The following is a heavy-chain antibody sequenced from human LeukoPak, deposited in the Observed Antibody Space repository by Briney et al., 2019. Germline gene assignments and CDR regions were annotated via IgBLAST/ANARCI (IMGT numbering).Heavy chain of an antibody. J-gene: IGHJ4*02. CDR2: ISYDGSKK. D-gene: IGHD6-13*01. CDR1: GSTFSNYA. Sequence: GGSLRLSCATSGSTFSNYAMDWVRQAPGKGLEWVAVISYDGSKKYYADSVKGRFTISRDNSKNTLYLQMNSLRTEDTAIYYCAKGAAADYYFDYWGQGTLVTVSS. CDR3: AKGAAADYYFDY. V-gene: IGHV3-30*18.